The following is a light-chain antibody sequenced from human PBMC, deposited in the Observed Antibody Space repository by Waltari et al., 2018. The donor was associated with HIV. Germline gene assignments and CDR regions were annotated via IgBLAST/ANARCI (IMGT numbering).Light chain of an antibody. J-gene: IGKJ2*01. CDR3: QQFRTYPRT. V-gene: IGKV1-13*02. CDR2: DAS. Sequence: AIQLAQSPSSLSAYVGDRVTITCRASQGVRNALAWYQQKPGRTPKLLIYDASTLEGGVPSRFSGSLSGTDFNLTISNLQPEDSATYYCQQFRTYPRTFGQGATLEIK. CDR1: QGVRNA.